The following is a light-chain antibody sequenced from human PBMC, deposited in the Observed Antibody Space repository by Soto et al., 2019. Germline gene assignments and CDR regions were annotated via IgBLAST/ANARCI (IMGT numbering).Light chain of an antibody. V-gene: IGKV1-5*03. Sequence: DIQMTQSPSTLSASVGDRVTITCRASRSVDKWLAWYQQKPGKAPKLLIYKASDLESGVPSRFSGSGSGTEFTLTISSLQPDDSATYYWQQYFSYNTFGQGTKLEIK. J-gene: IGKJ2*01. CDR3: QQYFSYNT. CDR2: KAS. CDR1: RSVDKW.